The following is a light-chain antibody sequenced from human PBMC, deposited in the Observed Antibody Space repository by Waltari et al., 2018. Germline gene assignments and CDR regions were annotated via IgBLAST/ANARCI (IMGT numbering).Light chain of an antibody. CDR1: QNITRY. CDR3: QQTHGIPWT. CDR2: AAS. Sequence: DIQVTQSPSSLSASVGDKVSITCRASQNITRYLCWYQKRPGKAPNLLIYAASTLQSGVPSRVTGSGSGTDFTLTISLLEPEDFATYYCQQTHGIPWTFGQGTKVEIK. J-gene: IGKJ1*01. V-gene: IGKV1-39*01.